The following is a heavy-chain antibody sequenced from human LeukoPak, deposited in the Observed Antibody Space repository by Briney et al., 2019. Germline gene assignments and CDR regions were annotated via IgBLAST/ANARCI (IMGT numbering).Heavy chain of an antibody. V-gene: IGHV5-51*01. J-gene: IGHJ4*02. CDR1: GYSFTNYW. D-gene: IGHD3-22*01. CDR2: IYPDDSDA. Sequence: GESLKISCEASGYSFTNYWIGWVRQMPGKGLEWMGIIYPDDSDARYSPSFQGQATISVDKSISTAYLQWSSLKASDTAMYFCAKKGDSGYYHDYWGQGALVTVSS. CDR3: AKKGDSGYYHDY.